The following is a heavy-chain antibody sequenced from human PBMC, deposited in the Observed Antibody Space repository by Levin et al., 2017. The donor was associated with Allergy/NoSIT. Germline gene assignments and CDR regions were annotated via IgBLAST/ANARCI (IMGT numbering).Heavy chain of an antibody. CDR1: GFSLSSSGVG. V-gene: IGHV2-5*02. D-gene: IGHD3-10*01. CDR3: AHRRPGGGSGSYWFDP. CDR2: IYWDDDK. J-gene: IGHJ5*02. Sequence: VSGPTLVKPTQTLTVTCTFSGFSLSSSGVGVGWIRQSPGKPPEWLGIIYWDDDKHYSPSLQSRLTITKDTSKNQVVLTMTNMDPVDTATYYCAHRRPGGGSGSYWFDPWGQGTLVTVSS.